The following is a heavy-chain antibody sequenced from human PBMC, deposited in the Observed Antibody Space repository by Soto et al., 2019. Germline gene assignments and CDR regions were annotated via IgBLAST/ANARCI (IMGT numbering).Heavy chain of an antibody. CDR3: AHLVVAGITYSFDS. J-gene: IGHJ4*02. Sequence: QITLKESGPTLVKPTQTLTLTCTFSGFSLSTSGVGVGWIRQPPGKALEWLTFIYWDDDKRNSPFLKCWLTITKDTSKNQVVLTMTNMDPVDTATYYCAHLVVAGITYSFDSWGQGTLVTAAS. CDR1: GFSLSTSGVG. D-gene: IGHD2-15*01. CDR2: IYWDDDK. V-gene: IGHV2-5*02.